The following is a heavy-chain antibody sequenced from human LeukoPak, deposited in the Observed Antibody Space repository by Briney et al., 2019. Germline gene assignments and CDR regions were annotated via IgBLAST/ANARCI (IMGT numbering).Heavy chain of an antibody. V-gene: IGHV3-23*01. Sequence: GGSLRLSCSVSGFTFSSYAMTWVRQAPGKGLEWVSSVTGGGDSTSYADSVKGRFTVSRDNSKNTLYLQMNSLRAEDTAVYYCAKGGNSGTWHGNYFDYWGQGTLVTVSS. J-gene: IGHJ4*02. CDR1: GFTFSSYA. CDR2: VTGGGDST. D-gene: IGHD5-12*01. CDR3: AKGGNSGTWHGNYFDY.